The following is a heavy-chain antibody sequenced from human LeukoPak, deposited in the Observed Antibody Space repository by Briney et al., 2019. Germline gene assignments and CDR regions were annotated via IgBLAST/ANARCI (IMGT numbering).Heavy chain of an antibody. CDR3: ARDLGQYYDTSDNWFDP. CDR1: GFNSDDYG. V-gene: IGHV3-20*04. D-gene: IGHD3-22*01. CDR2: INWNGRAI. J-gene: IGHJ5*02. Sequence: GGSLRLSCAVSGFNSDDYGMSWVRQAPGKGLEWVSGINWNGRAIGYADSVKGRFTISRDNAKNTLNLQMISLRAEDTAVYYCARDLGQYYDTSDNWFDPWGQGTLVTVSS.